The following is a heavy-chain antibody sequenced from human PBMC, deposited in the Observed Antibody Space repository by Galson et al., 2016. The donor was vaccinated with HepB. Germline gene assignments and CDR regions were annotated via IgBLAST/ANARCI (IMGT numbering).Heavy chain of an antibody. CDR1: GFTFSSYG. CDR2: ISTSDSII. Sequence: SLRLSCAASGFTFSSYGMNWVRQAPGTGLEWVSYISTSDSIIDYADSVKGRFTISRDNGKNSLYSQMNNLTDADTAVYYCARVEMFGLVLLVGMDGWGQGTTVTVS. D-gene: IGHD3-3*01. J-gene: IGHJ6*02. CDR3: ARVEMFGLVLLVGMDG. V-gene: IGHV3-48*02.